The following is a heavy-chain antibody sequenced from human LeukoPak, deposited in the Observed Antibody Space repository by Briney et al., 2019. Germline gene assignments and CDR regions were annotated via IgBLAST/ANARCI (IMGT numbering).Heavy chain of an antibody. CDR2: ISGYNGNT. D-gene: IGHD2-2*01. CDR1: GYTFTSYN. Sequence: ASVKVSCKASGYTFTSYNISWVRQAPGQGLEWMGWISGYNGNTKYVQKLQGRVTMTTDTSTSTAYMELRSLRSDDTAVYYCARVNQLLLYAFDVWGQGTMVTVSS. CDR3: ARVNQLLLYAFDV. J-gene: IGHJ3*01. V-gene: IGHV1-18*01.